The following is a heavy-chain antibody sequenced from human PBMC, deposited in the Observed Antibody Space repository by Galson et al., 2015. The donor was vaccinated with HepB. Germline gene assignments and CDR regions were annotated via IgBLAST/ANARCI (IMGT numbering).Heavy chain of an antibody. D-gene: IGHD2-2*01. CDR1: GYTLTELS. J-gene: IGHJ4*02. Sequence: SVKVSCKVSGYTLTELSMHWVRQAPGKGLEWMGGFDPEDGETIYAQKFQGRVTMTEDTSTDTAYMELSSLRSEDTAVYYCATDCSSTSCWYYFDYWGQGTLVTVSS. CDR3: ATDCSSTSCWYYFDY. V-gene: IGHV1-24*01. CDR2: FDPEDGET.